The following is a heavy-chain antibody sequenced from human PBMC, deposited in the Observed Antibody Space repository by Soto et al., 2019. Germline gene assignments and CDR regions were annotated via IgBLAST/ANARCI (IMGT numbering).Heavy chain of an antibody. CDR2: ISYDGSNK. D-gene: IGHD3-22*01. CDR1: GFTFSSYA. V-gene: IGHV3-30-3*01. Sequence: QVQLVESGGGVVQPGRSLRLSCAASGFTFSSYAMHWVRQAPGKGLEWVAVISYDGSNKYYADSVKGRFTISRDNSNNTLYLQMNSLRAEDTAVYYCAREDHYYDSSGYYYGGYFDYWGQGTLVTVSS. J-gene: IGHJ4*02. CDR3: AREDHYYDSSGYYYGGYFDY.